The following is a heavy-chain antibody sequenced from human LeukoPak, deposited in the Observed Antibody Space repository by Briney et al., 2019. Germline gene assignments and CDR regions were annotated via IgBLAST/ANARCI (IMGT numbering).Heavy chain of an antibody. D-gene: IGHD2-2*01. CDR3: ARVGAGQLRDQYGMDV. V-gene: IGHV4-59*08. CDR2: IYYSGST. CDR1: GGSISSHY. Sequence: SETLSLTCTVSGGSISSHYWSWIRQPPGKGLEWIGYIYYSGSTYYNPSLKSRVTISVDTSKNQFSLKLSSVTAADTAVYYCARVGAGQLRDQYGMDVWGQGTTVTVSS. J-gene: IGHJ6*02.